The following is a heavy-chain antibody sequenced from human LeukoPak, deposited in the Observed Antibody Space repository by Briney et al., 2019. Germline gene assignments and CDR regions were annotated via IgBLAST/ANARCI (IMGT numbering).Heavy chain of an antibody. CDR2: IYTTGST. CDR1: GGSIYTYY. CDR3: ARELYGGSYSGY. D-gene: IGHD1-26*01. V-gene: IGHV4-4*07. Sequence: SETLSLTCTVSGGSIYTYYWIWIRQPAGKGLEWIGRIYTTGSTNYNPSLESRVTMSVDTPRNQFSLKLSSVTAADTAVYYCARELYGGSYSGYWGQGTLVTVSS. J-gene: IGHJ4*02.